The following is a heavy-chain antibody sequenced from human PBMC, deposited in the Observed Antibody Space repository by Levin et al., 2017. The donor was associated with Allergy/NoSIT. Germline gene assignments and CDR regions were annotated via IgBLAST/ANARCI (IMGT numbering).Heavy chain of an antibody. V-gene: IGHV3-53*01. Sequence: GESLKISCAASGFTVSSNYMSWVRQAPGKGLEWVSVIYSGGSTYYADSVKGRFTISRDNSKNTLYLQMNSLRAEDTAVYYCARDSSSGSLDLSHYYYGMDVWGQGTTVTVSS. CDR1: GFTVSSNY. D-gene: IGHD6-19*01. CDR3: ARDSSSGSLDLSHYYYGMDV. J-gene: IGHJ6*02. CDR2: IYSGGST.